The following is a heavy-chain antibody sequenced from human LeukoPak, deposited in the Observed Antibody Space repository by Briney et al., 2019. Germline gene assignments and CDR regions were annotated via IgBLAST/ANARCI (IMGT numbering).Heavy chain of an antibody. D-gene: IGHD3-3*01. CDR1: GFTFSNYW. CDR3: ARELLDFPRGDAFDI. J-gene: IGHJ3*02. CDR2: IKQDGSEK. Sequence: GGSLRLSCAASGFTFSNYWMSWVRQAPGKGLEWVANIKQDGSEKYYVDSVKGRFTISRDNAKNSLYLQMNSLRAEDTAVYYCARELLDFPRGDAFDIWGQGTMVTVSS. V-gene: IGHV3-7*01.